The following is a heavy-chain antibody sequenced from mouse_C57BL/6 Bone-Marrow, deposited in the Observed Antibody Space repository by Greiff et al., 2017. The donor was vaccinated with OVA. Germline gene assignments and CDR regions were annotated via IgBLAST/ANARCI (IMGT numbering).Heavy chain of an antibody. V-gene: IGHV1-55*01. CDR1: GYTFTSYW. CDR2: IYPGSGST. CDR3: ARGGVPYAMDY. J-gene: IGHJ4*01. Sequence: QVQLQQSGAELVKPGASVKMSCKASGYTFTSYWITWVKQRPGQGLEWIGDIYPGSGSTNYNEKFKSKATLTVDTSSSTAYMQLSSLTSEDSAVYYCARGGVPYAMDYWGQGTSVTVSS.